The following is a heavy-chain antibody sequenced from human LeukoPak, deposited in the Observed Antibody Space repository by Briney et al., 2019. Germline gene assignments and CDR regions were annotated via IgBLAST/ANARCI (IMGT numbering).Heavy chain of an antibody. D-gene: IGHD1-26*01. CDR2: MNPNSGNT. J-gene: IGHJ2*01. Sequence: ASVRVSCKASGYTFTSYDINWVRQATGQGLEWMGWMNPNSGNTGYAQKFLGRVTMTRNTSISTAYMELSSLRSEDTAVYYCATRGSYGYWYFDLWGRGTLVTVSS. CDR1: GYTFTSYD. CDR3: ATRGSYGYWYFDL. V-gene: IGHV1-8*01.